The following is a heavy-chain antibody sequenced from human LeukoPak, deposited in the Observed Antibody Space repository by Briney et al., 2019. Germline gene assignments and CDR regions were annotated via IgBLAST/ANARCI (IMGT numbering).Heavy chain of an antibody. D-gene: IGHD6-19*01. CDR3: ARQESSEWYVY. Sequence: GESLKISCKGSGYSFTSYWIGWVRQMPGKGLEWMGLIYPGDSDTRYSPSFQGQVSISADKSIITANLQWSSLKASDTAMYYCARQESSEWYVYWGQGTLVTVSS. V-gene: IGHV5-51*01. CDR2: IYPGDSDT. CDR1: GYSFTSYW. J-gene: IGHJ4*02.